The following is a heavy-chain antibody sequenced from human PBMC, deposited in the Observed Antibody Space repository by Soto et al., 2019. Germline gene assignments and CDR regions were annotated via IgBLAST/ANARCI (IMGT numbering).Heavy chain of an antibody. CDR1: GGSFSGYY. Sequence: PSETLSLTCAVYGGSFSGYYWSWIRQPPGKGLEWIGEINHSESTNYNPSLKSRVTISVDTSKNQFSLKLSSVTAADTAVYYCARVDIVVVVAAMFNWLDPWGQGTLVTVSS. V-gene: IGHV4-34*01. J-gene: IGHJ5*02. CDR3: ARVDIVVVVAAMFNWLDP. D-gene: IGHD2-15*01. CDR2: INHSEST.